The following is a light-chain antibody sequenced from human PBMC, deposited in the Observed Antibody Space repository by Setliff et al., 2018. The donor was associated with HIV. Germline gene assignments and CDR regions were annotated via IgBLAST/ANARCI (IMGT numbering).Light chain of an antibody. CDR1: SSDIGSYDS. J-gene: IGLJ1*01. CDR3: SSSTASAPYV. Sequence: QSVLTQPASVSGSPGQSITISCTGSSSDIGSYDSISWYQQLPGKAPEVVIFDVTSRPSGVSVRFSGSKSGNTASLTISGLQAEDEGDYCSSSTASAPYVFGTGTKVTVL. CDR2: DVT. V-gene: IGLV2-14*01.